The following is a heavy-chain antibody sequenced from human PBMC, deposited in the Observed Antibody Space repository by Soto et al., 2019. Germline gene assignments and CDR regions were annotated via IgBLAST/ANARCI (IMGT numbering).Heavy chain of an antibody. CDR1: GFTFSTYW. CDR3: ARALDTISGVVLIRWFDP. Sequence: GGSLRLSCAASGFTFSTYWMSWLRQAPGTGLEWVANIKQDGSERYYVDSVQGRFTISRDNAKNSLYLQMNSLRVEDTAVYYCARALDTISGVVLIRWFDPWGQGTPVTVSS. J-gene: IGHJ5*02. CDR2: IKQDGSER. V-gene: IGHV3-7*05. D-gene: IGHD3-3*01.